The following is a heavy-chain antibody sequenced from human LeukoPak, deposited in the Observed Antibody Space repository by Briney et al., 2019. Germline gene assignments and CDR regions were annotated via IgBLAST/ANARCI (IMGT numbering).Heavy chain of an antibody. J-gene: IGHJ4*02. V-gene: IGHV4-59*01. CDR2: IYYSGSA. D-gene: IGHD6-13*01. Sequence: TSETLSLTCTVSGGSISSYYWSWIRQPPGKGLGWIGYIYYSGSANYNPSLKSRVTISVDTSKNQFSLKLSSVTAADTAVYYCARGPGYSSSWYYDYWGQGTLVTVSS. CDR1: GGSISSYY. CDR3: ARGPGYSSSWYYDY.